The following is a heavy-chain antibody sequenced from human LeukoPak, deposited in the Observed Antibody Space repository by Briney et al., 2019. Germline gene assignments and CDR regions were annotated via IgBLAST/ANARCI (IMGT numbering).Heavy chain of an antibody. CDR3: ARVRFLQWLSFDY. Sequence: GGSLRLSCVASGFTVSSNYMSWVRRAPGKGLEWVSVLYSGGNTTYADSVKGRFTISRDNSKNTLYLQMTSLRSEDTAVYYRARVRFLQWLSFDYWGRGTLVTVSS. D-gene: IGHD3-3*01. V-gene: IGHV3-66*01. J-gene: IGHJ4*02. CDR2: LYSGGNT. CDR1: GFTVSSNY.